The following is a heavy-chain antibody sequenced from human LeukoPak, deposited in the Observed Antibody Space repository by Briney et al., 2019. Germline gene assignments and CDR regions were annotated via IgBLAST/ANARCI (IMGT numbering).Heavy chain of an antibody. Sequence: PGGSLRLSCAASGFTFSSYAMHWVRQAPGKGLEWVAVISYDGSNKYYADSVKGRFTISRDNSKNTLYLQMNSLRAEDTAVYYCAGDRGSGSYAPSYFDYWGQGTLVTVSS. CDR2: ISYDGSNK. CDR1: GFTFSSYA. CDR3: AGDRGSGSYAPSYFDY. D-gene: IGHD1-26*01. V-gene: IGHV3-30*04. J-gene: IGHJ4*02.